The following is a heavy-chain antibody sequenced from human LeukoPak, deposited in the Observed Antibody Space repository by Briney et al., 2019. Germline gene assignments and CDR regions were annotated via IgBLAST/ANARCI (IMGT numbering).Heavy chain of an antibody. Sequence: PGGSLRLSCAASGFTFSSYGMSWVRQAPGKGLEWVSAISGSGGSTYYADSVKGRFTISRDNSKNTLYLQMNSLRAEDTAVYYCAREERYSRYYYGSGSPHFDYWGQGTLVTVSS. D-gene: IGHD3-10*01. V-gene: IGHV3-23*01. J-gene: IGHJ4*02. CDR1: GFTFSSYG. CDR2: ISGSGGST. CDR3: AREERYSRYYYGSGSPHFDY.